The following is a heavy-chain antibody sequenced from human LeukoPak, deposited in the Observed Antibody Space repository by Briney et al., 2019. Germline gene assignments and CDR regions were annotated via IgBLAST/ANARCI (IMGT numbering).Heavy chain of an antibody. J-gene: IGHJ4*02. CDR1: GFTFSSYA. V-gene: IGHV3-30*02. CDR3: AKQKGTDWSGYWDYFDY. Sequence: GGSLRLSCAASGFTFSSYAMHWVRQAPGKGLEWVAFIRYDGSNKYYADSVKGRLTISRDNSKNTLYLQMNSLRAEDTAVYYCAKQKGTDWSGYWDYFDYWGQGTLVTVSS. D-gene: IGHD3-3*01. CDR2: IRYDGSNK.